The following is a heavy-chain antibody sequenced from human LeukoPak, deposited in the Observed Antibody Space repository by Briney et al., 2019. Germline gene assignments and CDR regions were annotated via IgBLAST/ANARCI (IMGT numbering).Heavy chain of an antibody. Sequence: SETLSLTCTVSGGSISSYYWSWIRQPAGKGLEWIGRIYTSGSSNYNPSLKSRVTISVDTSKNQFSLKLSSVTAADTAVYYCARDQTVDFWSGYSHDAFDIWGQGTMVTVSS. V-gene: IGHV4-4*07. CDR3: ARDQTVDFWSGYSHDAFDI. CDR1: GGSISSYY. J-gene: IGHJ3*02. D-gene: IGHD3-3*01. CDR2: IYTSGSS.